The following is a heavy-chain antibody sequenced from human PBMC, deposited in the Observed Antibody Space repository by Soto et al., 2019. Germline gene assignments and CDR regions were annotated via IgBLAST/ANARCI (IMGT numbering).Heavy chain of an antibody. V-gene: IGHV1-24*01. Sequence: ASVKVSCKVSGYTLTELSMHWVRQAPGKGLEWMGGFDPEDGETIYAQKFQGRVTMTEDTSTDTAYMELSSLRSEDTAVYYCATDRSIFGVVIIPFDYWGQGTLVTVSS. CDR2: FDPEDGET. J-gene: IGHJ4*02. CDR3: ATDRSIFGVVIIPFDY. D-gene: IGHD3-3*01. CDR1: GYTLTELS.